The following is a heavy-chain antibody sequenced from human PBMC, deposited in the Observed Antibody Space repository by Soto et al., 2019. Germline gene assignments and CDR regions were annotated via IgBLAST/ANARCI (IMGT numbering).Heavy chain of an antibody. J-gene: IGHJ4*02. D-gene: IGHD3-10*01. CDR2: ISGSGGST. Sequence: VGSLRLSCAASGFTFSSYAMSWVRQAPGKGLEWVSAISGSGGSTYYADSVKGRFTISRDNSKNTLYLQMNSLRAEDTAVYYCVYYYGSGSYYKFDYWGQGTLVTVSS. CDR1: GFTFSSYA. CDR3: VYYYGSGSYYKFDY. V-gene: IGHV3-23*01.